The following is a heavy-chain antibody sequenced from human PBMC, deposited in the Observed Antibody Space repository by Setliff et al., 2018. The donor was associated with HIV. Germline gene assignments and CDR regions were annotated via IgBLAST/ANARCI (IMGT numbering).Heavy chain of an antibody. CDR2: ISSSGSTI. J-gene: IGHJ6*02. V-gene: IGHV3-48*03. Sequence: PGESLKISCAASGFTFSSYEMNWVRQAPGKGLEWVSYISSSGSTIYYADSVKGRFTISRDNAKNSLYLQMNSLRAEDTAVYYCAREIVTLYTGGHYLYGIDVWGQGTAVTVS. CDR3: AREIVTLYTGGHYLYGIDV. D-gene: IGHD3-22*01. CDR1: GFTFSSYE.